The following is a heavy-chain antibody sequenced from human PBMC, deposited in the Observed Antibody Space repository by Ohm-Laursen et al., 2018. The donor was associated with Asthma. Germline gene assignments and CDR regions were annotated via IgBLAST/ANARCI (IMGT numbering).Heavy chain of an antibody. D-gene: IGHD3-9*01. V-gene: IGHV4-31*03. J-gene: IGHJ6*02. CDR3: ARDRYYDNGGLDV. CDR1: GASISSDRYF. Sequence: TLSLTCTVSGASISSDRYFWSWIRQRPGTGLEWVGYIYHSGSTYYSPSLKSRVTMSVDTSMNQFSLNLNSVTAADTAVYYCARDRYYDNGGLDVWGQGPPVTVSS. CDR2: IYHSGST.